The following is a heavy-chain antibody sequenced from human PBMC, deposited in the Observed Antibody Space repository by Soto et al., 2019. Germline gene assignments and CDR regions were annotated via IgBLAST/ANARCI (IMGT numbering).Heavy chain of an antibody. D-gene: IGHD2-2*01. V-gene: IGHV3-23*01. Sequence: GGSLRLSCAASGFTFSSYAMSWGRQAPGKGQEWVSAISGSGGSPYSASSVKGRFTISRHHSKHPLYLQMNSLRAEDTAVYYCAKVLGTSCYFCWFDPWGQGTLVTVSS. CDR2: ISGSGGSP. CDR1: GFTFSSYA. CDR3: AKVLGTSCYFCWFDP. J-gene: IGHJ5*02.